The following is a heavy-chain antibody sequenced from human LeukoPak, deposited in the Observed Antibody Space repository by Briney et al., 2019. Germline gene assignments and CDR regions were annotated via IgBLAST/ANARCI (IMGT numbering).Heavy chain of an antibody. V-gene: IGHV4-59*01. CDR1: GGSMRNYY. CDR2: TYDSGSS. D-gene: IGHD2-2*01. J-gene: IGHJ4*02. Sequence: KPSETLSLTCAVSGGSMRNYYWSWIRQPPGKGLEWIGYTYDSGSSSYNPSLRSRVSISIDTSKNQFSLNLSSVTAADTAVYYCARGRASSWYYFDFWGQGTLVTVSS. CDR3: ARGRASSWYYFDF.